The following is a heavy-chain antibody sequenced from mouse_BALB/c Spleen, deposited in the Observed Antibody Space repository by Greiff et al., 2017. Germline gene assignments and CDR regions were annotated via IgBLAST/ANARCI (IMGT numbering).Heavy chain of an antibody. CDR2: ISSGGSYT. D-gene: IGHD1-1*01. J-gene: IGHJ4*01. V-gene: IGHV5-9-4*01. CDR3: ARKGLRYAMDY. CDR1: GFTFSSYA. Sequence: EVQRVESGGGLVKPGGSLKLSCAASGFTFSSYAMSWVRQSPEKRLEWVAEISSGGSYTYYPDTVTGRFTISRDNAKNTLYLEMSSLRSEDTAMYYCARKGLRYAMDYWGQGTSVTVSS.